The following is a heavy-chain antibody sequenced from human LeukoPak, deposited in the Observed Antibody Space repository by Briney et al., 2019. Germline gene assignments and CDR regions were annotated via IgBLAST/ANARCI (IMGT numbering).Heavy chain of an antibody. CDR3: ARESGSYHGNDY. CDR1: GGTFSSYA. V-gene: IGHV1-69*13. J-gene: IGHJ4*02. CDR2: IIPIFGTA. Sequence: SVKVSCKASGGTFSSYAISWVRQAPGQGLEWMGGIIPIFGTANYAQKFQGRVTITADESTSTAYMELSSLRSEDTAVYYCARESGSYHGNDYWGQGTLVTVSS. D-gene: IGHD1-26*01.